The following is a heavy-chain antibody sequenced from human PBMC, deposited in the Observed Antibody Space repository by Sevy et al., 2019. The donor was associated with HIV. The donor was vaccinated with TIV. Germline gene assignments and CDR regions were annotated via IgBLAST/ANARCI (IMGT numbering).Heavy chain of an antibody. D-gene: IGHD1-26*01. CDR1: GVTISNYA. J-gene: IGHJ4*02. Sequence: GGSLRLSCATSGVTISNYAMNWVRQAPGKGLEWVGRIKSKTDGGTTDYAAPVKGRFTISRDDSKNTLYLQMNSLKTEDTAVYYCTPTGGATIDYWGQGTLVTVSS. CDR3: TPTGGATIDY. CDR2: IKSKTDGGTT. V-gene: IGHV3-15*01.